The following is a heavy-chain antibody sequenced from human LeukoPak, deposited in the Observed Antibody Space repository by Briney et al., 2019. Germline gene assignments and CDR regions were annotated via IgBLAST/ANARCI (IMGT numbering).Heavy chain of an antibody. CDR3: ARGSTIVVAPEYGMDV. Sequence: GASVKVSCKASGYTFTSYGISWVRQAPGQGLEWMGWISAYNGNTNYAQKLQGRVTMTTDTSTSTAYMELRSLRSDDTAVYYCARGSTIVVAPEYGMDVWGQGTTVTVSS. V-gene: IGHV1-18*01. D-gene: IGHD2-2*01. CDR2: ISAYNGNT. CDR1: GYTFTSYG. J-gene: IGHJ6*02.